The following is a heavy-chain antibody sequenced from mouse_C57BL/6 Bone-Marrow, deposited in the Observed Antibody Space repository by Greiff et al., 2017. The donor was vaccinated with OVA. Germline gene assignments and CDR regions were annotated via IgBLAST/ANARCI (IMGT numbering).Heavy chain of an antibody. CDR3: GRNFYDGYFWYFDV. J-gene: IGHJ1*03. V-gene: IGHV1-22*01. CDR1: GYTFTDYN. Sequence: VQLQQSGPELVKPGASVKMSCKASGYTFTDYNMHWVKQSHGKSLEWIGYINPNNGGTSYNQKFKGKATLTVNKSSSTAYMELRSLTSEESAVYYCGRNFYDGYFWYFDVWGTGTTVTVSS. CDR2: INPNNGGT. D-gene: IGHD2-3*01.